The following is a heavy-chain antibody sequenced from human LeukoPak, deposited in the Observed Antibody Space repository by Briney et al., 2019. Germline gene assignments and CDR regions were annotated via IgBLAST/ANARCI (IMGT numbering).Heavy chain of an antibody. CDR1: GGTFSSYA. CDR3: ARDLRNPHDYGGNAYYFDY. CDR2: IIPILGIA. D-gene: IGHD4-23*01. V-gene: IGHV1-69*04. Sequence: GASVKVSCKASGGTFSSYAISWVRQAPGQGLEWMGRIIPILGIANYAQKFQGRVTITADKSTSTAYMELSSLRSEDTAVYYCARDLRNPHDYGGNAYYFDYWGQGTLVTVSS. J-gene: IGHJ4*02.